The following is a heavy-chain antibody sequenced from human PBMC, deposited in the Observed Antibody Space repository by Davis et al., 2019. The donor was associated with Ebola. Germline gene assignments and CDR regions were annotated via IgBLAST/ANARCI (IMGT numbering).Heavy chain of an antibody. CDR1: GGSISSSNW. D-gene: IGHD3-16*02. J-gene: IGHJ6*02. CDR3: ARVWGSYRNEYYYYYGMDV. CDR2: IYYSGST. Sequence: MPSETLSLTCTVSGGSISSSNWWSWVRQPPGKGLEWIGYIYYSGSTNYNPSLKSRVTISVDTSKNQFSLKLSSVTAADTAVYYCARVWGSYRNEYYYYYGMDVWGQGTTVTVSS. V-gene: IGHV4-4*02.